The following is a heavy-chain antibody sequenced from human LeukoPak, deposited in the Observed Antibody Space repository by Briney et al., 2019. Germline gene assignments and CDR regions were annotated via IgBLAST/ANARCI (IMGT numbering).Heavy chain of an antibody. CDR3: ARVGDTAMDNYYYYYMDV. CDR2: INPNSGGT. CDR1: GYTFTGYY. V-gene: IGHV1-2*02. J-gene: IGHJ6*03. D-gene: IGHD5-18*01. Sequence: ASVKVSCKASGYTFTGYYMHWVRQAPGQGLEWMGWINPNSGGTNYAQKFQGRVTMTRDTSISTAYMELSRLRSDGTAVYYCARVGDTAMDNYYYYYMDVWGKGTTVTVSS.